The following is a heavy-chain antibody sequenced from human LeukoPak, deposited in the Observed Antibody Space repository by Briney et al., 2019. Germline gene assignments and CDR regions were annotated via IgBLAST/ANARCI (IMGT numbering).Heavy chain of an antibody. V-gene: IGHV3-33*06. D-gene: IGHD2-15*01. CDR3: AKDLGYCSGGSCQIGNY. CDR2: IWYDGSNK. Sequence: GRSLRLSCAASGFTFSSYGMHWVRQAPGKGLERVAVIWYDGSNKYYADSVKGRFTISRDNSKNTLYLQMNSLRAEDTAVYYCAKDLGYCSGGSCQIGNYWGQGTLVTVSS. J-gene: IGHJ4*02. CDR1: GFTFSSYG.